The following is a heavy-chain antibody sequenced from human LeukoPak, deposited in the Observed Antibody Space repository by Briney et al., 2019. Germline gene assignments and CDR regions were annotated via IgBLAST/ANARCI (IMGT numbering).Heavy chain of an antibody. CDR2: ISGSDGTT. CDR1: GFTFSNYG. J-gene: IGHJ4*02. V-gene: IGHV3-23*01. Sequence: PGGSLRLSWAASGFTFSNYGMSWVRQAGGKGLEWVSGISGSDGTTYYADSVKGRFTISRDNSKTTLYLQINGLRAEDTAVYYCAKDSAKKYDDYWGQGTPVTVSS. CDR3: AKDSAKKYDDY. D-gene: IGHD2/OR15-2a*01.